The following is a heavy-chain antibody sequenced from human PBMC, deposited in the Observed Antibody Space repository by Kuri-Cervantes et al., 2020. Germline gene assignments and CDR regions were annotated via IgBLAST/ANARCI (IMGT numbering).Heavy chain of an antibody. D-gene: IGHD3-10*01. V-gene: IGHV3-21*01. CDR3: ARDLGGIYYGSGRPNAFDI. Sequence: ETLSLTCAASGFTFSSYSMNWVRQAPGKGLEWVSSISSSSSYIYYADSVKGRFTISRDNAKNSLYLQMNSLRAEDTAVYYCARDLGGIYYGSGRPNAFDIWGQGTMVTVSS. CDR1: GFTFSSYS. J-gene: IGHJ3*02. CDR2: ISSSSSYI.